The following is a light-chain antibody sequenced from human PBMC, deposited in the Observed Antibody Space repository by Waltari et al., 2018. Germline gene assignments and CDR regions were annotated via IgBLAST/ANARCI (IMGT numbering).Light chain of an antibody. CDR3: QQYAKWPPA. CDR1: QIVNNY. V-gene: IGKV3-15*01. Sequence: DIVMTQSPATLSVSPGERATLSCRASQIVNNYLAWYQQKPGQAPRLLIYDTSTRATGIPARFSGSGSGTEFTLTISSMQSEDFAVYYCQQYAKWPPAFGQGTKLEIK. J-gene: IGKJ2*01. CDR2: DTS.